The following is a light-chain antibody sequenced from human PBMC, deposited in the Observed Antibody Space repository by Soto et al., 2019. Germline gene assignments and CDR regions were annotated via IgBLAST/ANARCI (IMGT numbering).Light chain of an antibody. J-gene: IGLJ1*01. V-gene: IGLV2-14*01. CDR3: CSYTTSRTDV. CDR1: SSDIGAYDY. CDR2: EVS. Sequence: QSALTQPASVTGSPGQSITISCTGTSSDIGAYDYVSWYQQHPGKAPKVMIFEVSNRPSGVSHRFSGSKSGNTASLTISGLQAEDEADYYCCSYTTSRTDVFGSGTKLTVL.